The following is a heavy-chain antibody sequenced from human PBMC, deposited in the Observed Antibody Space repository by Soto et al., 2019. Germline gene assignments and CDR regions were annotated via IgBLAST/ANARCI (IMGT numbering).Heavy chain of an antibody. Sequence: QVQLVECGGGLVKPGGSLRLSCVASGFTFSDYYMTWIRQPPGKGLEWLSYISGSGNTIYYADSVKGRFTVSRDNARNSLYLQMNSLRAEDTAFYYCASDPYYYASGYWGQGTLVTVSS. J-gene: IGHJ4*02. V-gene: IGHV3-11*01. CDR1: GFTFSDYY. CDR2: ISGSGNTI. D-gene: IGHD3-10*01. CDR3: ASDPYYYASGY.